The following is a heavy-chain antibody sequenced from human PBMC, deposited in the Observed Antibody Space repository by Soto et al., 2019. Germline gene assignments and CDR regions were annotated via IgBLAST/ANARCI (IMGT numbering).Heavy chain of an antibody. CDR1: GFTFSSYS. V-gene: IGHV3-21*01. CDR3: ARVGMRWQPNAHYYYYGMDV. Sequence: PGGSLRLSCAASGFTFSSYSMNWVRQAPGKGLEWVSSISSSSSYIYYADSVKGRFTISRDNAENSLYLQMNSLRAEDTAVYYCARVGMRWQPNAHYYYYGMDVWGQGTTVTVSS. D-gene: IGHD2-15*01. J-gene: IGHJ6*02. CDR2: ISSSSSYI.